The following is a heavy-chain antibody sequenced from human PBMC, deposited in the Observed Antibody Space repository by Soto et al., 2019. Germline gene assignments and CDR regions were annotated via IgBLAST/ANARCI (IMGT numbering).Heavy chain of an antibody. D-gene: IGHD3-10*01. CDR1: GGSISSGGYS. J-gene: IGHJ5*02. Sequence: SETLSLTCAVSGGSISSGGYSWSWIRQPPGKGLEWIGYMYHSGSTYYNPSLKSRVTISVDTSKNQFSLKLSSVTAADTAVYYCARLSGTYYYGSGSYSSLGPWGQGTLVTVSS. V-gene: IGHV4-30-2*03. CDR2: MYHSGST. CDR3: ARLSGTYYYGSGSYSSLGP.